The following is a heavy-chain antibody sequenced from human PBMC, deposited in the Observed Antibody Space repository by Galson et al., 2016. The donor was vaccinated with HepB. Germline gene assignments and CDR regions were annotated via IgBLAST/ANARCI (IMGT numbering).Heavy chain of an antibody. Sequence: SLRLSCAASGFSIDTYVMHWVRQAPGKGLEWVALISYDGRNAYYADSIKGRFTISRDNSKSTVYLQMNSLRAEDTAVYYCAKDNFDWSYYYYGMDVWGQGTTVTVSS. CDR3: AKDNFDWSYYYYGMDV. CDR2: ISYDGRNA. CDR1: GFSIDTYV. D-gene: IGHD3-9*01. J-gene: IGHJ6*02. V-gene: IGHV3-30*18.